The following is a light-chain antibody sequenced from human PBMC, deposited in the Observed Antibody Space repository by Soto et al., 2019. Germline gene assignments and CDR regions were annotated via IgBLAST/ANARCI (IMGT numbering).Light chain of an antibody. J-gene: IGLJ1*01. CDR1: SSDVGGYNH. V-gene: IGLV2-14*01. CDR3: SSHTASATGI. CDR2: EVT. Sequence: QSALTQPASVSGSPGQSITISCTGTSSDVGGYNHVSWYQHHPGKAPKRIIYEVTKRPSGVSNRFSGSKSGDTASLTISGLQAEDEAYYYCSSHTASATGIFGTGTKVTVL.